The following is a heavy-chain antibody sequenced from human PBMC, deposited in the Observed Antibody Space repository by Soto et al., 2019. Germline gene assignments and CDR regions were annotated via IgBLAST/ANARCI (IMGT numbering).Heavy chain of an antibody. CDR3: ATYHPFDY. V-gene: IGHV3-7*03. Sequence: GGSQTLSCADSGFTFSSYWMSWVRQAPGKGLEWVAYIKQDGSQKDYVDSVKGRFTISRDNAKNLLYLQMNSLRAEDTAVYHCATYHPFDYWGQGTLVTVSS. J-gene: IGHJ4*02. CDR2: IKQDGSQK. CDR1: GFTFSSYW. D-gene: IGHD2-2*01.